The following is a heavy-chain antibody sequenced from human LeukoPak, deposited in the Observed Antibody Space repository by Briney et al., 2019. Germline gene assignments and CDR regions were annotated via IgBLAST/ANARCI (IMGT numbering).Heavy chain of an antibody. CDR2: IYHSGST. D-gene: IGHD3-10*01. V-gene: IGHV4-38-2*01. Sequence: SETLSLTCAVSGYSISSGYYWGWIRQPPGKGLERIGSIYHSGSTYYNPPLKSRVTISVDTSKNQFSLKLSSVTAADTAVYYCARVVSYYGSGDYRGQGTLVTVSS. CDR1: GYSISSGYY. CDR3: ARVVSYYGSGDY. J-gene: IGHJ4*02.